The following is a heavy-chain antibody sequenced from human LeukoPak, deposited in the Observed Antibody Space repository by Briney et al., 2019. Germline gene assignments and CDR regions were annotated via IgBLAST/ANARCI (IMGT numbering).Heavy chain of an antibody. CDR3: ARGSMVRGSYFDY. D-gene: IGHD3-10*01. J-gene: IGHJ4*02. CDR2: ISPYNGNT. CDR1: GYTFTGYG. Sequence: ASVKVSCKASGYTFTGYGISWVRQAPGQGLEGMGWISPYNGNTDYAQKLQGRVTMTTDTSTSTAYMELRSLRSDDTAVYYCARGSMVRGSYFDYWGQGTLVTVSS. V-gene: IGHV1-18*01.